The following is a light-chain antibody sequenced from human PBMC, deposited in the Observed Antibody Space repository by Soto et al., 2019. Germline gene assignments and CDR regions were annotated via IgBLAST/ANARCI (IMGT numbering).Light chain of an antibody. Sequence: DIQMPQSPSSLFASVGDRVTITCQAAQDINIYLNLYQQQPRKAPNLLIYDASNLEIGVPSRFSGSGSGTHFTFTISSLQTEDIRTYYCQQYDILPITFGRGTRLEIK. V-gene: IGKV1-33*01. CDR1: QDINIY. J-gene: IGKJ5*01. CDR2: DAS. CDR3: QQYDILPIT.